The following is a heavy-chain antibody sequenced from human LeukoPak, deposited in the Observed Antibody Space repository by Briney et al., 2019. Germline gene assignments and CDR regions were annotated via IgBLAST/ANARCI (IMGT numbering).Heavy chain of an antibody. Sequence: PGASAKVSCKASGYTFTSYGISWGRQAPGQKLEWMGWISAYNGNTNYAQNLQGRVTMTTDTSTSTAYMELRSLRSDDTAVYYCARDPTNTSGYYAYFDYWGQGTLVTVSS. V-gene: IGHV1-18*01. CDR1: GYTFTSYG. J-gene: IGHJ4*02. CDR3: ARDPTNTSGYYAYFDY. D-gene: IGHD5-12*01. CDR2: ISAYNGNT.